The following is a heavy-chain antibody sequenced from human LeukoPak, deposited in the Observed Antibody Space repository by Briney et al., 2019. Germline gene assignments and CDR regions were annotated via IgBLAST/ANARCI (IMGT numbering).Heavy chain of an antibody. D-gene: IGHD3-16*01. J-gene: IGHJ6*01. V-gene: IGHV3-74*01. CDR1: GFTFSGYW. CDR3: ARDDAFRGVAMDV. Sequence: PGRSLRLSCAASGFTFSGYWMHWVRQVPGKGLVWVSRLNTDGSSTSYADSVKGRFTISRDNATNTLYLQMNSLRAEDTAVYYCARDDAFRGVAMDVWGQGTTVTVSS. CDR2: LNTDGSST.